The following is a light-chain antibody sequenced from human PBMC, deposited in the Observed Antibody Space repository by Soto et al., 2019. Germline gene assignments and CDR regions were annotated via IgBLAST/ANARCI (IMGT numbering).Light chain of an antibody. CDR1: SSDVGRYNY. CDR3: SSYTSSSTYV. Sequence: QSVLTQPASVSGSPGQSITISCTGTSSDVGRYNYVSWYQQHPGKAPKLMVSDVPNRPSGVSNRFSGSKSGNTASLTISGLQAEDEADYYCSSYTSSSTYVFGTGTKVTVL. CDR2: DVP. J-gene: IGLJ1*01. V-gene: IGLV2-14*01.